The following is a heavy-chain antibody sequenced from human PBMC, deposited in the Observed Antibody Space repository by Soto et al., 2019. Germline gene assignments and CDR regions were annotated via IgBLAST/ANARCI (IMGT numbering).Heavy chain of an antibody. CDR2: INPSGSN. Sequence: QVQLQQWGAGLLKPSEPLYLICAVYGGSFSGYYWRWIRQPPWKGLEWIGEINPSGSNNYNTSLKSRVTTAVDTTKKEFSVKLSPVTAADTAVYYWAREMSDNGNYVDPFDYWGQGTLVTVSS. D-gene: IGHD1-7*01. CDR3: AREMSDNGNYVDPFDY. CDR1: GGSFSGYY. J-gene: IGHJ4*02. V-gene: IGHV4-34*01.